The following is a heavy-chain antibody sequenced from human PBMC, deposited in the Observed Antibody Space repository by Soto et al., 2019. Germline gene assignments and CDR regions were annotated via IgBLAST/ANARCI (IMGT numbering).Heavy chain of an antibody. CDR1: GLAFGNYA. V-gene: IGHV3-23*01. CDR3: AKDRAFNYFYGMDV. CDR2: VSTNGRST. D-gene: IGHD3-10*01. Sequence: VGSLRLSCRASGLAFGNYAMNWVRQVPGRGLEWVAGVSTNGRSTYYADSVRGRFTISRDNSKITVYLQMNSLRAEDTAVYYCAKDRAFNYFYGMDVWGQGTTVTVSS. J-gene: IGHJ6*02.